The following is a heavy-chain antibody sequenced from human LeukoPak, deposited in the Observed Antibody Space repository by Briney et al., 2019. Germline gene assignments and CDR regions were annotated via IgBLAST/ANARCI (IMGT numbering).Heavy chain of an antibody. V-gene: IGHV3-23*01. Sequence: GGSLRLSCAASGFTFSSYAMSWVRQAPGKGLEWASAISGSGGSTYYADSVKGRFTISRDNSKNTLYLEMNSLRAEDTAVYYCAREYDTDYYGMDVWGQGTTVTVSS. J-gene: IGHJ6*02. D-gene: IGHD3-9*01. CDR3: AREYDTDYYGMDV. CDR1: GFTFSSYA. CDR2: ISGSGGST.